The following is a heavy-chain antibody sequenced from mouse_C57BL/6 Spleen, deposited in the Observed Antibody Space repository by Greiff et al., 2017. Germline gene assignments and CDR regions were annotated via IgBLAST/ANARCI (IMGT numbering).Heavy chain of an antibody. D-gene: IGHD1-3*01. Sequence: VQLQQSGAELARPGASVKLSCKASGYTFPSYGISWVKQRTGQGLEGIGEIYPRSGNTYYNEKLKGKATLAADKSSSTAYMELRSLTSEDSAVYCCATTYWYLDYWGQGTTLTVSS. J-gene: IGHJ2*01. CDR1: GYTFPSYG. CDR2: IYPRSGNT. CDR3: ATTYWYLDY. V-gene: IGHV1-81*01.